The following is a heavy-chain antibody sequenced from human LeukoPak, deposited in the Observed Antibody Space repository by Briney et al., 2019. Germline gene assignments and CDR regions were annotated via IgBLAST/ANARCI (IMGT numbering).Heavy chain of an antibody. D-gene: IGHD3-10*01. J-gene: IGHJ4*02. Sequence: SETLSLTCTVSGGPISSSSYYWGWIRQPPGKGLEWIGSIYYSGSTYYNSSLKSRVTISVDTSKNQFSLKLSSVTAADTAVYYCARDIRWLGEFSPYYFDYWGQGTLVTVSS. CDR3: ARDIRWLGEFSPYYFDY. V-gene: IGHV4-39*07. CDR2: IYYSGST. CDR1: GGPISSSSYY.